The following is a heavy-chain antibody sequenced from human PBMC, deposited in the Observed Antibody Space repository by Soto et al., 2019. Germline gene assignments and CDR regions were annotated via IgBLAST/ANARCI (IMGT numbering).Heavy chain of an antibody. Sequence: SETLSLTCTVSGGSINNGDYFWSWIRQPPGKGLEWIGYIYYSGSTSSNPSLRSRITISIDTSKNQFSLNLSSVTAADTAVYYCARVGYSYGYDYGGQGTRVTVSS. V-gene: IGHV4-30-4*01. CDR2: IYYSGST. CDR3: ARVGYSYGYDY. CDR1: GGSINNGDYF. J-gene: IGHJ4*02. D-gene: IGHD5-18*01.